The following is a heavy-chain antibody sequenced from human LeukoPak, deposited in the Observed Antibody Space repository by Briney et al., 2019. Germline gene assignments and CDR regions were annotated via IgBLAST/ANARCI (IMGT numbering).Heavy chain of an antibody. CDR3: ARDRAVGGYVGYFDY. J-gene: IGHJ4*02. V-gene: IGHV1-46*01. Sequence: ASVKVSFKGSGYTFTTYYMHWVRQAPGQGLEWMGVINPSGGSTSYAQKSQGRVTMTRDTTTSTVYMELSSLRSEDTAVYYCARDRAVGGYVGYFDYWGQGTLVTVPS. D-gene: IGHD5-12*01. CDR1: GYTFTTYY. CDR2: INPSGGST.